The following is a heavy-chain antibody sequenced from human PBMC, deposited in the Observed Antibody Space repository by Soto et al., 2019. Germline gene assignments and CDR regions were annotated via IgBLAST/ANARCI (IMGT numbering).Heavy chain of an antibody. J-gene: IGHJ4*02. CDR2: IYHSGST. V-gene: IGHV4-30-2*01. D-gene: IGHD4-17*01. CDR3: ASWHDYGDYGYYFDY. Sequence: QLQLQESGSGLVKPSQTLSLTCAVSGGSISSGGYSWSWIRQPPGKGLEWIGYIYHSGSTYYNPSLKSRVTISVDRSKNQFSLKLSSVTAADTAVYYCASWHDYGDYGYYFDYWGQGTLVTVSS. CDR1: GGSISSGGYS.